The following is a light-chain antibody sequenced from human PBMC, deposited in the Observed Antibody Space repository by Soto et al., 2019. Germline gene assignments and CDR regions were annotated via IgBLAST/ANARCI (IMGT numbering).Light chain of an antibody. CDR1: QSVRSN. Sequence: EIVMTQSPATLSVSPGERATLSCRASQSVRSNLAWYQQKAGQAPRVLIYGASTRATGIPARFSGSGSGTDFTLTISSLQSEDFAVYYCQQYNNWPRTFGQGIKVEIK. CDR2: GAS. V-gene: IGKV3-15*01. J-gene: IGKJ1*01. CDR3: QQYNNWPRT.